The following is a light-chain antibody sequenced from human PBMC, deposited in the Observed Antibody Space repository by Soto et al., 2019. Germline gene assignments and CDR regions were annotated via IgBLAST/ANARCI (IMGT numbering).Light chain of an antibody. CDR2: YDS. V-gene: IGLV3-21*04. CDR3: QVWDSNTDQAV. J-gene: IGLJ2*01. Sequence: SYELTQPPSVSVAPGKTARITCGGNNIGSKSVHWYQQKPGQAPVVVIYYDSDQPSGIPERFSGSNSGNTATLTISRVEAGDEADYYCQVWDSNTDQAVFGGGTKVTVL. CDR1: NIGSKS.